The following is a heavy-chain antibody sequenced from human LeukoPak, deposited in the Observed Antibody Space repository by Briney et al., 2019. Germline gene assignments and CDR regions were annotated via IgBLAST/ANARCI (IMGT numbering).Heavy chain of an antibody. CDR3: ARNPTGYCTNGVCPYFDY. D-gene: IGHD2-8*01. CDR2: IYYSGST. J-gene: IGHJ4*02. V-gene: IGHV4-31*03. CDR1: GGSISSGGYY. Sequence: SETLSLTCTVSGGSISSGGYYWSWIRQHPGKGLEWIGYIYYSGSTYYNPSLKSRVTISVDTSKNQFYLKLSSVTAADTAVYYCARNPTGYCTNGVCPYFDYWGQGTLVTVSS.